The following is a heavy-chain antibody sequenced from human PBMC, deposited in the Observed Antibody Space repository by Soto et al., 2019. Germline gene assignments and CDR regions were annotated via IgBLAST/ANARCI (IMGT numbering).Heavy chain of an antibody. CDR2: NYYSGST. CDR3: ATEVSSSSWYAWGAFDI. Sequence: QVQLQESGPGLVKPSETLSLTCTVSGGSISSYYWSWIRQPPGKGLEWIGYNYYSGSTNYNPSLKSRVTIPVGTSKNPLTLKLSSVTAADTAVYYCATEVSSSSWYAWGAFDIRGQGPMVTVSS. CDR1: GGSISSYY. D-gene: IGHD6-13*01. V-gene: IGHV4-59*01. J-gene: IGHJ3*02.